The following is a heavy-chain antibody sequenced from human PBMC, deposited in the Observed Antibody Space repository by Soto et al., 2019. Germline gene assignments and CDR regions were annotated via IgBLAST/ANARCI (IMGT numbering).Heavy chain of an antibody. CDR1: GYNFTSYD. CDR3: ARGDGDSADYYGSGLGGDAFDI. D-gene: IGHD3-10*01. J-gene: IGHJ3*02. Sequence: ASVKVSCKASGYNFTSYDINWVRQATGQGLEWMGWMNPNSGNTGYAQKFQGRVTMTRNTSISTAYMELSSLRSEDTAVYYCARGDGDSADYYGSGLGGDAFDIWGQGTMVTVSS. V-gene: IGHV1-8*01. CDR2: MNPNSGNT.